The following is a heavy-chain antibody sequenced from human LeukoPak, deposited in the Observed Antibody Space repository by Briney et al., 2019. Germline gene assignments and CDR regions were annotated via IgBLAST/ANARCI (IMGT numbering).Heavy chain of an antibody. Sequence: SVKVSCKASGGTFSSYAISWVRQAPGQGLEWMGRIIPILGIANYAQKFQGRVTITADKSTSTAYMELSSLRSEDTAVYYRATGGSYHNWFDPWGQGTLVTVSS. CDR3: ATGGSYHNWFDP. CDR2: IIPILGIA. CDR1: GGTFSSYA. J-gene: IGHJ5*02. D-gene: IGHD1-26*01. V-gene: IGHV1-69*04.